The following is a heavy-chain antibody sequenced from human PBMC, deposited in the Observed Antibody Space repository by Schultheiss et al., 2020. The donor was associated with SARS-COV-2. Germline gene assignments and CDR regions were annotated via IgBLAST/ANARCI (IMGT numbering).Heavy chain of an antibody. CDR3: ARRARNCSSSRCYLFDY. Sequence: GGSLRLSCKGSGYSFTSYWIGWVRQMPGKGLEWMGIIYPGDSDTRYSPSFQGQVTISADKSISTAYLQWSSLKASDTAMYYCARRARNCSSSRCYLFDYWGQGSLVTVSS. D-gene: IGHD2-2*01. CDR2: IYPGDSDT. J-gene: IGHJ4*02. V-gene: IGHV5-51*01. CDR1: GYSFTSYW.